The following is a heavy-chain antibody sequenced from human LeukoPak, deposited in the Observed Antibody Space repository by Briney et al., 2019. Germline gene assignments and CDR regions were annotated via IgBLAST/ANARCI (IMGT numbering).Heavy chain of an antibody. CDR3: ARGDDYGDYFYFDY. J-gene: IGHJ4*02. V-gene: IGHV3-64*01. D-gene: IGHD4-17*01. CDR2: ISSNGGST. Sequence: GGSLRLSCAAYGFTFSSYARHWVRQAPGKGLEYVSAISSNGGSTYYAHSVKGRFTISRDNSKNTLYLQMGSLRAEDMAVYYCARGDDYGDYFYFDYWGQGTLVTVSS. CDR1: GFTFSSYA.